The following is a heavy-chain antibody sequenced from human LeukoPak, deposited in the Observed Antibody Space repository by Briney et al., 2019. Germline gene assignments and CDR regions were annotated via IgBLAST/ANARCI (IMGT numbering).Heavy chain of an antibody. J-gene: IGHJ4*02. V-gene: IGHV4-4*02. CDR2: IYHSGST. CDR3: ARDEGRVTAFDY. CDR1: GGSISSSNW. D-gene: IGHD2-21*02. Sequence: PSETLSLTCAVSGGSISSSNWWSWVRPPPGKGLEWIGEIYHSGSTNYNPSLKSRVTISVDKSKNQFSLKLSSVTAADTAVYYCARDEGRVTAFDYWGQGTLVTVSS.